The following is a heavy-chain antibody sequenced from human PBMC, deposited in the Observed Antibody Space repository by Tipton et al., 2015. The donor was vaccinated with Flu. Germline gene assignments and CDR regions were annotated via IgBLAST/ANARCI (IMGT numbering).Heavy chain of an antibody. V-gene: IGHV4-59*01. J-gene: IGHJ3*02. CDR3: ARGVYGDDGAFDI. Sequence: TLSLTCTVSGGSISSYYWSWIRQPPGKGLEWIGYIYYSGSTNYNPSLKSRVTISLDTSKNQFSLRLISVTAADTAVYYCARGVYGDDGAFDIWGQGTMVTVSS. CDR1: GGSISSYY. CDR2: IYYSGST. D-gene: IGHD4-17*01.